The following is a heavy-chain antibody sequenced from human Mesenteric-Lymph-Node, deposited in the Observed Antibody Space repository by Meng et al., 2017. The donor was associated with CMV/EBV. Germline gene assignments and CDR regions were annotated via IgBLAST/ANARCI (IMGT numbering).Heavy chain of an antibody. CDR1: GFTFNDYW. Sequence: GESLKISCVASGFTFNDYWMTWVRQAPGKGLEWVAHINPDGSQTYYLDSVKGRFTISRDNAKNSLFLQVRSLRADDTALYYCARDPPGDGGVTLDYWGQGILVTVSS. J-gene: IGHJ4*02. D-gene: IGHD7-27*01. CDR3: ARDPPGDGGVTLDY. V-gene: IGHV3-7*01. CDR2: INPDGSQT.